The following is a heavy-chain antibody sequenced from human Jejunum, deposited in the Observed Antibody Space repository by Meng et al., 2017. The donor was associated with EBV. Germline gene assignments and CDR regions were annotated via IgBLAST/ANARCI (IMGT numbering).Heavy chain of an antibody. D-gene: IGHD5-12*01. CDR3: ATSMSGYSYGYS. CDR1: GASISSSHW. Sequence: QVQVQGSGPGLVQPSGTLSITCAVSGASISSSHWWSWVRQAPGEGLEWIGEIYYTGRTNYNPSLKSRVSMSIDKSKNQFSLNLNSVTVADTAVYYCATSMSGYSYGYSWGQGTLVTVSS. V-gene: IGHV4-4*02. CDR2: IYYTGRT. J-gene: IGHJ5*02.